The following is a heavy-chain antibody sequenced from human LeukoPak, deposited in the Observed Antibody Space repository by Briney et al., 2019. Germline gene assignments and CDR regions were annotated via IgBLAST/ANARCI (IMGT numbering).Heavy chain of an antibody. J-gene: IGHJ6*03. D-gene: IGHD2-2*02. V-gene: IGHV1-69*13. CDR3: ARGPGYCSSTSCYMVYYYYMDV. CDR2: IIPIFGTA. Sequence: SVKVSCKASGGTFSSYAISWVRQAPGQGLEWMGGIIPIFGTAHYAQKFQGRVTITADESTSTAYMELSSLRSEDTAVYYCARGPGYCSSTSCYMVYYYYMDVWGKGTTVTVSS. CDR1: GGTFSSYA.